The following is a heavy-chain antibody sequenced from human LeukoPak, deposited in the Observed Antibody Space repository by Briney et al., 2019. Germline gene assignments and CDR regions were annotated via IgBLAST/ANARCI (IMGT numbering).Heavy chain of an antibody. CDR3: ARGNGRGNYLIDY. CDR2: INAGNGNT. V-gene: IGHV1-3*01. D-gene: IGHD1-7*01. J-gene: IGHJ4*02. CDR1: GYIFTDYA. Sequence: ASVKVSCKTSGYIFTDYAMHWVRQAPGQRLEWMGWINAGNGNTKYSQKFQGRVTITRDTSASADYTELSSLRSEDTALYYCARGNGRGNYLIDYWGQGTLVTVSS.